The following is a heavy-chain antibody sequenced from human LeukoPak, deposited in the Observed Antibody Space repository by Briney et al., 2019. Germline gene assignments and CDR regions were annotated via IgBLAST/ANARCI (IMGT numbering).Heavy chain of an antibody. D-gene: IGHD3-22*01. J-gene: IGHJ4*02. V-gene: IGHV3-7*01. Sequence: GGSLRLSCAASGFTFSNYWMSWVRQAPGKGLEWVANIKQDGSVTYYVDSVKGRFTISRDNAKNSLYLQMNSLRAEDTAVYYCAREAYYYDSSGYYGAIDYWGQGTLVTVSS. CDR3: AREAYYYDSSGYYGAIDY. CDR1: GFTFSNYW. CDR2: IKQDGSVT.